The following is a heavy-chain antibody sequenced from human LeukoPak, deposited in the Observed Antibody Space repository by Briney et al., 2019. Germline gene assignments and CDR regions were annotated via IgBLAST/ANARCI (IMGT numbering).Heavy chain of an antibody. CDR2: LHSGGST. D-gene: IGHD1-26*01. V-gene: IGHV3-53*01. Sequence: GGSVRLSCAASGFIVSNNYMSWVRQAPGKGLEWVSVLHSGGSTYYADSVKGRFTISRDNSKNTVYLQMNRLRAEDTAVYYCAREASGSYFHHWGQGTLVTVSS. CDR3: AREASGSYFHH. J-gene: IGHJ1*01. CDR1: GFIVSNNY.